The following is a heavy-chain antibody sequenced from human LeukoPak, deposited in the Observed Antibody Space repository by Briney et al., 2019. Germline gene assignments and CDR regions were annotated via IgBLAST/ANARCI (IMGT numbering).Heavy chain of an antibody. CDR3: ARKEVGPHYDFWSGPTSDAFDI. J-gene: IGHJ3*02. CDR2: ISAYNGNT. CDR1: GYTFSSHS. V-gene: IGHV1-18*01. Sequence: GASVKVSCKTSGYTFSSHSMNWVRQAPGQGLEWMGWISAYNGNTNYAQKLQGRVTMTTDTSTSTAYMELRSLRSDDTAVYYCARKEVGPHYDFWSGPTSDAFDIWGQGTMVTVSS. D-gene: IGHD3-3*01.